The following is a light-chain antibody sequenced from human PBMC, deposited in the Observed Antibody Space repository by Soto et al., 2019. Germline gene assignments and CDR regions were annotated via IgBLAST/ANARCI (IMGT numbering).Light chain of an antibody. J-gene: IGKJ1*01. V-gene: IGKV3-20*01. CDR3: QQYGNSPQT. CDR2: GAS. CDR1: QSVSSRS. Sequence: EIVLTQSPGTLSLSPGERATLSCRASQSVSSRSLAWYQQKPGQAPRLLIYGASSRATGIPNRFSGSGSGTDFTLTISRLEPEDFAVYYCQQYGNSPQTFGQGTKVDIK.